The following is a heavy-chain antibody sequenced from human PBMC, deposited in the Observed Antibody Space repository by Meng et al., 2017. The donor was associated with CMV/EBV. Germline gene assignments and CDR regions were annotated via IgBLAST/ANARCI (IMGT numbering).Heavy chain of an antibody. CDR1: GGSISSYY. CDR3: ARVLRWNGVIDY. J-gene: IGHJ4*02. V-gene: IGHV4-4*07. CDR2: IYTSGST. D-gene: IGHD4-23*01. Sequence: QVQPQESGPGLVKPSGPLSLTCTVSGGSISSYYWGWIRQPAGKGLEWIGRIYTSGSTNYNPSLKSRVTMSVDTSKNQFSLKLSSVTAADTAVYYCARVLRWNGVIDYWGQGTLVTVSS.